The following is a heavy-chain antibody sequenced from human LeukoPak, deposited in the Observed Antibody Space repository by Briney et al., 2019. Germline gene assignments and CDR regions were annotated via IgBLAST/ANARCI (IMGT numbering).Heavy chain of an antibody. CDR1: GFTFSDHY. V-gene: IGHV4-34*08. Sequence: PGGSLRLSCAASGFTFSDHYMDWIRQPPGKGLEWIGEINHSGSTNYNPSLKSRVTISVDTSKNQFSLKLSSVTAADTAVYYCAALREVIVASYWGQGTLVTVSS. D-gene: IGHD3-22*01. CDR2: INHSGST. J-gene: IGHJ4*02. CDR3: AALREVIVASY.